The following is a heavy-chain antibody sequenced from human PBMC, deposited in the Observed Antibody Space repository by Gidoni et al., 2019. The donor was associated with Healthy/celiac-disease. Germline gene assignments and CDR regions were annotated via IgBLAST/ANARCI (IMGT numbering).Heavy chain of an antibody. D-gene: IGHD6-19*01. CDR2: INPRVGAT. CDR3: ARSETGDSSGWLLDY. V-gene: IGHV1-46*03. CDR1: GYTFTTYY. J-gene: IGHJ4*02. Sequence: QVQLVHSGAEVKKPGASVKISCKAYGYTFTTYYVHWVRQAPGQGLEWMGVINPRVGATSYAQKFQGRLTMTSDTSTSTVYMDLSSLRSDDTAVYFCARSETGDSSGWLLDYWGQGTLVTVSS.